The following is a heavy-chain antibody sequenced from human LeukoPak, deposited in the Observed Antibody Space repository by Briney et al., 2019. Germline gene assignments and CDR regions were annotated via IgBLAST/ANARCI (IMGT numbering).Heavy chain of an antibody. D-gene: IGHD6-13*01. CDR2: LKSKTDGWTT. CDR3: EGLGYSSSWGTPDPFDY. CDR1: GFTFSNAW. V-gene: IGHV3-15*01. J-gene: IGHJ4*02. Sequence: GGSLRLSCAASGFTFSNAWMSWVRQAPGKGLEWVGRLKSKTDGWTTDYAAPVKGRFTISRDDSKNTLYLQMNSLKSEDTAVYYCEGLGYSSSWGTPDPFDYWGQGTLVTVCS.